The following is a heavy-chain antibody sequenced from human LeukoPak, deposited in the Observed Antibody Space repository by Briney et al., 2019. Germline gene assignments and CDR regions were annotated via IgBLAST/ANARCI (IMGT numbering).Heavy chain of an antibody. D-gene: IGHD3-9*01. J-gene: IGHJ4*02. V-gene: IGHV4-34*01. CDR3: ARDDVLTGYFYFDY. CDR1: YGSFRGYQ. Sequence: SETLSLTCAVYYGSFRGYQWGWSRQSPGKGMEWIGEIDDSGTTNYNPSLKSRVTFSVDTSKNQFSLKLSSVTAADTAVYYCARDDVLTGYFYFDYWGQGTLVTVSS. CDR2: IDDSGTT.